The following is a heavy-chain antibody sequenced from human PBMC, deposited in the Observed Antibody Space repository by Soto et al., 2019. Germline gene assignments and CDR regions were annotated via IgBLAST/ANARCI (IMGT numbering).Heavy chain of an antibody. V-gene: IGHV4-39*01. J-gene: IGHJ6*03. CDR2: IYCSGST. CDR3: ARHRYYDFWSGSKVVYYYYYMDV. Sequence: QLQLQESGPGLVKPSETLSLTCTVSGGSISSSSYYWGWIRQPPGKGLEWIGSIYCSGSTYYNPSLKSRVPISADPPQTQFAPKLNPVTAADTAVYYCARHRYYDFWSGSKVVYYYYYMDVWGKGTTVTVSS. D-gene: IGHD3-3*01. CDR1: GGSISSSSYY.